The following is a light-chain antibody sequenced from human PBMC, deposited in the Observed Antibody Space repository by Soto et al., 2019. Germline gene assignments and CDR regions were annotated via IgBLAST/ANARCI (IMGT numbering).Light chain of an antibody. CDR1: QSVSSSY. J-gene: IGKJ2*01. Sequence: EIVLTQSPGTLSLSPGERATLCCRASQSVSSSYLAWYQQKPGQAPRLLIYGASSRATGIPDRFSGSGSGTDFTLTISRLVPEDFAVYYCQQYGSSPMYTFGQGTKLEI. CDR2: GAS. CDR3: QQYGSSPMYT. V-gene: IGKV3-20*01.